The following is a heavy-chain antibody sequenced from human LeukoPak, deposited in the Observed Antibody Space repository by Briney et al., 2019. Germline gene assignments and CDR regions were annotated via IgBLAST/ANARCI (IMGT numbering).Heavy chain of an antibody. D-gene: IGHD2-15*01. Sequence: PGGSLRLSCAASGFTFSGYAMHWVRQAPGKGLEWVALISYNGNDEYYADSVKGRFTISRDNSKNTLYLQMNSLRAEDTAIYYCAKSGARYCTGGSCYFDYWGQGTLVTVSS. CDR1: GFTFSGYA. CDR2: ISYNGNDE. V-gene: IGHV3-30-3*02. J-gene: IGHJ4*02. CDR3: AKSGARYCTGGSCYFDY.